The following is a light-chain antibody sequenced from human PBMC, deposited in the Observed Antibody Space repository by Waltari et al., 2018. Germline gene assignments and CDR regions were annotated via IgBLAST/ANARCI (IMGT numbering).Light chain of an antibody. CDR3: SSYAGSDNLI. V-gene: IGLV2-8*01. CDR1: STDVAVYNY. J-gene: IGLJ2*01. CDR2: EVS. Sequence: QSALTQPPSASGSPGQSVTISCTGTSTDVAVYNYVPWYQRHPGKAPKLMIYEVSKRPSGAPVRFSGSKSGNTASLTVSGLQAEDEADYYCSSYAGSDNLIFGGGTKLTVL.